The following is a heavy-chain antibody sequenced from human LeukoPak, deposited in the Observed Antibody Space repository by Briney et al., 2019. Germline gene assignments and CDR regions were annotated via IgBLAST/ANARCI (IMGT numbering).Heavy chain of an antibody. CDR1: GGSISGYY. CDR2: IYYSGST. Sequence: SETLSLTCTVSGGSISGYYWSWIRQPPGKGLEWIGYIYYSGSTNYNPSLKSRVTISVDTSKNQFSLKLSSVTAADTAVYYCARHPLYCTNGVCRYYYYYMDVWGKGTTVTVSS. J-gene: IGHJ6*03. D-gene: IGHD2-8*01. CDR3: ARHPLYCTNGVCRYYYYYMDV. V-gene: IGHV4-59*08.